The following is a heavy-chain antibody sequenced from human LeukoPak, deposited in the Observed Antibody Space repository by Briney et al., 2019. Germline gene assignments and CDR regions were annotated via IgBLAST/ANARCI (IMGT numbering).Heavy chain of an antibody. CDR1: GFTVSSSY. J-gene: IGHJ4*02. V-gene: IGHV3-7*01. CDR3: ARELHIAAAGGFDY. CDR2: VKQNGNEK. Sequence: GGSLRLSCAASGFTVSSSYMSWVRRAPGKGLEWVANVKQNGNEKNYVDSVKGRFTISRDNAKNSLFLQMNSLRAEDTSVYYCARELHIAAAGGFDYWGQGTLVTVSS. D-gene: IGHD6-13*01.